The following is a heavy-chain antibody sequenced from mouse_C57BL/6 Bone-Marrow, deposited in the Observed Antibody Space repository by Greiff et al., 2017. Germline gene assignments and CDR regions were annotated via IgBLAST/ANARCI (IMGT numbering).Heavy chain of an antibody. D-gene: IGHD1-1*01. CDR1: GFSLTSYG. CDR3: AAHYYGSPYFDV. V-gene: IGHV2-2*01. CDR2: IWSGGST. J-gene: IGHJ1*03. Sequence: VQGVESGPGLVQPSQSLSITCTVSGFSLTSYGVHWVRQSPGKGLEWLGVIWSGGSTDYNAAFISRLSISKDNSKSQVFFKMNSLQADDTAIYYCAAHYYGSPYFDVWGTGTTVTVSS.